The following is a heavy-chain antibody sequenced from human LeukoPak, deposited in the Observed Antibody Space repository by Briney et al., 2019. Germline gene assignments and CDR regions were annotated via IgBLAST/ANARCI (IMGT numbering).Heavy chain of an antibody. Sequence: SETLSLTSAVYGGSFSGYYWSWIRQPPGKGLEGIGEINHSGRTNYNPSLKSRVTISVDASKKQFSLKMSSVTAEDTAVYSCARGIEARKFRLVVRVYGYWGQGTLVTVSS. CDR1: GGSFSGYY. V-gene: IGHV4-34*01. CDR3: ARGIEARKFRLVVRVYGY. CDR2: INHSGRT. D-gene: IGHD6-6*01. J-gene: IGHJ4*02.